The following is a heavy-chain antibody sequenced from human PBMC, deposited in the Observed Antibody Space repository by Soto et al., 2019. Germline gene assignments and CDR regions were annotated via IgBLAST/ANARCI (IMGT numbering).Heavy chain of an antibody. D-gene: IGHD2-15*01. V-gene: IGHV1-18*01. J-gene: IGHJ4*02. CDR1: GYTFTSYG. CDR3: ARDYCSGGSCYYDY. Sequence: ASVKVSCKASGYTFTSYGISWVRQAPGQGLEWMGWISAYNGNTNYAQNLQGRVTMTTDTSASTAYMELRSLRSDDTAVYYWARDYCSGGSCYYDYWGLGTLVTVSS. CDR2: ISAYNGNT.